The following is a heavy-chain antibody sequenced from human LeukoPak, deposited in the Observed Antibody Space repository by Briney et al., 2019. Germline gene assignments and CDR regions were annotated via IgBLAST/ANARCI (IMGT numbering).Heavy chain of an antibody. CDR2: IKRGGSEK. CDR1: GFTFRSYW. Sequence: GGSLRLSCAASGFTFRSYWVTWVRQAPGKGLDWVANIKRGGSEKYYGDSVKGRFTISRDNAKNSVYLQMNSLRAEDTAIYYCARGGSYGSGSPDYWGQGTLVTVSS. CDR3: ARGGSYGSGSPDY. D-gene: IGHD3-10*01. V-gene: IGHV3-7*01. J-gene: IGHJ4*02.